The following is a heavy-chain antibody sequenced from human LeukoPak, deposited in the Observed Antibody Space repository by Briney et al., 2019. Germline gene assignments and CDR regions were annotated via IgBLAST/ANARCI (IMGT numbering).Heavy chain of an antibody. CDR1: GGSFSGYC. D-gene: IGHD4-23*01. Sequence: SETLSLTCAVYGGSFSGYCWSWIRQPPGKGLEWIGEINHSGSTNYNPSLKSRVTISVDTSKNQFSLKLSSVTAADTAVYYCARDGGNAYYYYGMDVWGQGTTVTVSS. CDR2: INHSGST. J-gene: IGHJ6*02. V-gene: IGHV4-34*01. CDR3: ARDGGNAYYYYGMDV.